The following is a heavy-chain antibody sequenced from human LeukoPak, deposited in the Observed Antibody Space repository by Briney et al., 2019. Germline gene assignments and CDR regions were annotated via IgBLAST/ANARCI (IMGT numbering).Heavy chain of an antibody. CDR1: GFTFSSYA. V-gene: IGHV3-23*01. Sequence: TGGSLRLSCAASGFTFSSYAMSWVRQAPGKGLEWVSAISGSGGSTYYADSVKGRFTISRDNSKNTLYLQMNSLRAEDTAVYYCAKDRSITMVRGANWFVPWGQGTLVSVSS. J-gene: IGHJ5*02. CDR3: AKDRSITMVRGANWFVP. D-gene: IGHD3-10*01. CDR2: ISGSGGST.